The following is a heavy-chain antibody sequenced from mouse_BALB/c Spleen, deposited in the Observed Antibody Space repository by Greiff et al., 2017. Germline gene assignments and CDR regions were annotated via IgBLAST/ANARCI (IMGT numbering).Heavy chain of an antibody. V-gene: IGHV14-4*02. CDR1: GFNIKDYY. Sequence: EVKLQESGAELVRSGASVKLSCTASGFNIKDYYMHWVKQRPEQGLEWIGWIDPENGDTEYAPKFQGKATMTADTSSNTAYLQLSSLTSEDTAVYYCPYGNWFAYWGQGTLVTVSA. CDR3: PYGNWFAY. CDR2: IDPENGDT. D-gene: IGHD2-10*02. J-gene: IGHJ3*01.